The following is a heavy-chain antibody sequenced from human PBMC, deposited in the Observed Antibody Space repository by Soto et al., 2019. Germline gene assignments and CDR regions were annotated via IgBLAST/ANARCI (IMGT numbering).Heavy chain of an antibody. CDR3: ANQRGGYDRDFDY. D-gene: IGHD3-16*01. CDR2: IYSDGST. CDR1: GFTVTSNY. Sequence: EVQLVESGGGLAQPGGSLRLSCAASGFTVTSNYMSWVRQAPGKGLEWVSVIYSDGSTYYADSVKGRFTISRDNSKNTLYLQMNSLRAEDTAVYYCANQRGGYDRDFDYWGQGTLVTVSS. J-gene: IGHJ4*02. V-gene: IGHV3-66*01.